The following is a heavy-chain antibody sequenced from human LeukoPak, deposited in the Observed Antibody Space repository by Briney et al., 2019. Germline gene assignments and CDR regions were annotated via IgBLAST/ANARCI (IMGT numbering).Heavy chain of an antibody. CDR3: ARAFRDDDDSSRPDAFDI. D-gene: IGHD3-22*01. CDR1: GGSISSSGYS. J-gene: IGHJ3*02. CDR2: IYHSGST. Sequence: PSQTLSLTCAVSGGSISSSGYSWSWIRQPPGTGLEWIGYIYHSGSTYYNPSLKSRVTISVDRSKNQFSLKLSSVTAADTAVYYCARAFRDDDDSSRPDAFDIWGQGTMVTVSS. V-gene: IGHV4-30-2*01.